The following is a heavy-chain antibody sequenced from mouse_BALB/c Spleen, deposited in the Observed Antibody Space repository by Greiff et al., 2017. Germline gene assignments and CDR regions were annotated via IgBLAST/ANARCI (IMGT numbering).Heavy chain of an antibody. CDR1: GFSLTSYG. CDR2: IWAGGST. V-gene: IGHV2-9*02. D-gene: IGHD2-14*01. Sequence: VQRVESGPGLVAPSQSLSITCTVSGFSLTSYGVHWVRQPPGKGLEWLGVIWAGGSTNYNSALMSRLSISKDNSKSQVFLKMNSLQTDDTAMYYCARENGNYRYDAFAYWGQGTGVTVSA. J-gene: IGHJ3*01. CDR3: ARENGNYRYDAFAY.